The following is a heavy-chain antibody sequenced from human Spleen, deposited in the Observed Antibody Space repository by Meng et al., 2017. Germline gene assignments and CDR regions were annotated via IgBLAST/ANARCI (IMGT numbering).Heavy chain of an antibody. D-gene: IGHD6-13*01. CDR3: ARTRYGGIAAAGTYFDY. J-gene: IGHJ4*02. CDR1: GFTFSSYG. Sequence: GGSLRLSCAASGFTFSSYGMHWVRQAPGKGLEYVSAISSNGGSTYYADSVKGRFTISRDNSKNTLYLQMGSLRAEDMAVYYCARTRYGGIAAAGTYFDYWGQGTLVTVSS. CDR2: ISSNGGST. V-gene: IGHV3-64*02.